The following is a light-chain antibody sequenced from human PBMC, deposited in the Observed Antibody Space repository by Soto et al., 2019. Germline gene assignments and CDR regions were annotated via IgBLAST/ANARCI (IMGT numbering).Light chain of an antibody. CDR2: DAS. CDR1: QSVSRY. CDR3: QQRQHWPPIT. V-gene: IGKV3-11*01. J-gene: IGKJ5*01. Sequence: EVVLTQSPATLSLSPGERATLSCRASQSVSRYLAWYQQKPGQAPRLLIYDASNSATGTPARFAGSGSGTDFTLTISSLEPEDFAVYYCQQRQHWPPITFGQGTRLESK.